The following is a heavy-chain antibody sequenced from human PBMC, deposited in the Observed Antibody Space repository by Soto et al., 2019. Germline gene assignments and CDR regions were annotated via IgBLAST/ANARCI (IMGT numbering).Heavy chain of an antibody. CDR2: MNPNSGNT. V-gene: IGHV1-8*01. Sequence: QVQLVQSGAEVKKPGASVKVSCKASGYTFTSYDINWVRQATGQGFVYLGWMNPNSGNTGYVKKFQGRVTMTRDTSMSAAALELSSLRSEDTAGYYCARVIKYGDYSRWFDPWGPGTLVTVSS. D-gene: IGHD4-17*01. CDR1: GYTFTSYD. J-gene: IGHJ5*02. CDR3: ARVIKYGDYSRWFDP.